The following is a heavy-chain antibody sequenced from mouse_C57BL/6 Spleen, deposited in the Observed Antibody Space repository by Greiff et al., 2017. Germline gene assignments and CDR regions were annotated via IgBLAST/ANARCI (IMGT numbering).Heavy chain of an antibody. D-gene: IGHD1-1*01. CDR1: GYTFTDYY. CDR2: INPNNGGT. V-gene: IGHV1-26*01. CDR3: ARGVLLRYLFAY. J-gene: IGHJ3*01. Sequence: VQLQQSGPELVKPGASVKISCKASGYTFTDYYMNWVKQSHGKSLEWIGDINPNNGGTSYNQKFKGKATLTVDKSSSTAYMELRSLTSEDSAVYYCARGVLLRYLFAYWGQGTLVTVSA.